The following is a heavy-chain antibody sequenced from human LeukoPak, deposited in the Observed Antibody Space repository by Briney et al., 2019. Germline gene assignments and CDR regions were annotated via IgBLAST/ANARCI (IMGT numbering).Heavy chain of an antibody. Sequence: SETLSLTCTVSGGSISSGSYYWSWIRQPAGKGLEWIGRIYTSGSTNYNPSLKSRVTISVGTSKNQFSLKLSSVTAADTAVYYCARTFHSLWFGESDDYWGQGTLVTVSS. V-gene: IGHV4-61*02. CDR3: ARTFHSLWFGESDDY. CDR2: IYTSGST. J-gene: IGHJ4*02. D-gene: IGHD3-10*01. CDR1: GGSISSGSYY.